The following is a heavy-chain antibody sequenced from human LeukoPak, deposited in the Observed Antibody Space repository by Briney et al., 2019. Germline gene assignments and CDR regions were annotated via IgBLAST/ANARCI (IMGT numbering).Heavy chain of an antibody. Sequence: GGSLRLSCAASGFTFSSYSMSWVRQAPGKGLEWVSSITSSSSYIYYADSVEGRFTISRDNAKNSLYLQMNSLRAEDTAVYYCARDPGWELLDAFDIWGQGTMVTVSS. CDR2: ITSSSSYI. D-gene: IGHD1-26*01. CDR3: ARDPGWELLDAFDI. J-gene: IGHJ3*02. V-gene: IGHV3-21*01. CDR1: GFTFSSYS.